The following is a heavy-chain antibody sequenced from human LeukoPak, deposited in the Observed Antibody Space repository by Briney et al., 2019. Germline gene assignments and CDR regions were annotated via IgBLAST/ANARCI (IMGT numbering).Heavy chain of an antibody. CDR2: ISSNGGST. J-gene: IGHJ4*02. D-gene: IGHD6-13*01. CDR3: VKEAAAVGSRDFDY. V-gene: IGHV3-64D*09. CDR1: GFTFSSYA. Sequence: GGSLRLSCSASGFTFSSYAMHWVRQAPGKGLEYVSAISSNGGSTYYADSVKGRFTISRDNSKNTLYLQMSSLRAEDTAVYYYVKEAAAVGSRDFDYWGQGTLVTVSS.